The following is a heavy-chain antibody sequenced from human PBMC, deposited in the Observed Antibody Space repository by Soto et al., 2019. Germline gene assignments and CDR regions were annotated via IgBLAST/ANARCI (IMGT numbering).Heavy chain of an antibody. J-gene: IGHJ6*02. V-gene: IGHV4-4*07. CDR2: IYTSGST. Sequence: SETLSLTCTVSGGSISSYYCICIRQPSCKGLEWIGRIYTSGSTNYNPSLKSRVTMSVDTSKNQFSLKLSSVTAADTAVYYCARGSGEVYDFWSGYYYYYGMDVWGQGTTVTVSS. D-gene: IGHD3-3*01. CDR1: GGSISSYY. CDR3: ARGSGEVYDFWSGYYYYYGMDV.